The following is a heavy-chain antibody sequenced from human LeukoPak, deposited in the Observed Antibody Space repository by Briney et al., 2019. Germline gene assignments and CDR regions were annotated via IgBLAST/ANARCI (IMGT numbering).Heavy chain of an antibody. CDR2: IYYSGST. CDR3: ARPDSAYSWFDP. CDR1: GGSISSSSYY. D-gene: IGHD2-15*01. V-gene: IGHV4-39*01. J-gene: IGHJ5*02. Sequence: SETLSLTCTVSGGSISSSSYYWGWIRQPQGKGLEWIGSIYYSGSTYYNPSLKSRVTISVDTSKNQFSLKLSSVTAADTAVYYCARPDSAYSWFDPWGQGTLVTVSS.